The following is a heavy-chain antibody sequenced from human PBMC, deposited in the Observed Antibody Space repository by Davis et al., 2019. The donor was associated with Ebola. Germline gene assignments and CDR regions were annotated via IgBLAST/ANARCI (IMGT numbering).Heavy chain of an antibody. D-gene: IGHD5-24*01. CDR1: GGSFSGYY. CDR2: IHDSGST. J-gene: IGHJ3*02. CDR3: VGGRWLI. Sequence: SETLSLTCAVYGGSFSGYYWSWIRQPPGKGLEWIGYIHDSGSTNYNPSLKSRLTISVGTSKNQFSLKLSSVIAADTAVYYCVGGRWLIWGRGTMVTVSS. V-gene: IGHV4-59*01.